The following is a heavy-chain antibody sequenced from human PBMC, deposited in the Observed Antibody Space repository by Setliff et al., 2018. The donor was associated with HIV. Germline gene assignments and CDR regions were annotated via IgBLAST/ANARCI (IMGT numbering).Heavy chain of an antibody. CDR1: GDSISRYY. J-gene: IGHJ4*02. CDR3: ARDLRGTQSSDY. D-gene: IGHD1-1*01. CDR2: IQTSGST. V-gene: IGHV4-4*07. Sequence: PSETLSLTCTVSGDSISRYYWSWIRQPAGKGLEWIGRIQTSGSTNYNPSLKSRVTISVDTSKNQFSLKLRSVTAADTAVYYCARDLRGTQSSDYWGQGTQVTVS.